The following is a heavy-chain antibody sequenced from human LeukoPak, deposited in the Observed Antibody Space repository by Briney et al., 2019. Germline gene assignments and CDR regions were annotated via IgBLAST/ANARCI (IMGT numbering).Heavy chain of an antibody. CDR3: AREITGDSSNDY. D-gene: IGHD7-27*01. CDR1: GGTFNSYA. CDR2: IIPVLGRA. V-gene: IGHV1-69*04. Sequence: ASVKVSCKASGGTFNSYAISWVRQAPGQGLEWMGRIIPVLGRANYAQKFQGRVTITTDKSTSTAYMELSSLRSEDTAVYYCAREITGDSSNDYWGQGTLVTVSS. J-gene: IGHJ4*02.